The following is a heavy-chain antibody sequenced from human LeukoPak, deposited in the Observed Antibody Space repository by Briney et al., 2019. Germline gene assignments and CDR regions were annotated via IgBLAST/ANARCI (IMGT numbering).Heavy chain of an antibody. CDR2: ISSSSSYI. CDR3: ARGIGAAGQYYFDS. J-gene: IGHJ4*02. CDR1: GFTFSSYS. V-gene: IGHV3-21*01. D-gene: IGHD6-13*01. Sequence: PGGSLRLSCAASGFTFSSYSMNWVRQAPGKGLEWVSSISSSSSYIYYADSVKGRFTISRDNTKNSLFLQMNSLRAEDTAAYYCARGIGAAGQYYFDSWGQGTLVTVSS.